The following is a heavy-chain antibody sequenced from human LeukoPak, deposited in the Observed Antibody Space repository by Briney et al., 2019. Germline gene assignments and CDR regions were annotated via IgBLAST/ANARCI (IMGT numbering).Heavy chain of an antibody. CDR1: GDTVSTNSAA. CDR2: TYYRSKWNN. J-gene: IGHJ4*02. D-gene: IGHD1-1*01. V-gene: IGHV6-1*01. CDR3: ARGRIGTTRYFDY. Sequence: PSQTLSLTCAVSGDTVSTNSAAWHWIRQSPSRGLEWLGRTYYRSKWNNEYALSVKSRMTVNPDTAKNQFSLQLNSVTPEDTAVYYCARGRIGTTRYFDYWGQGILVTVSS.